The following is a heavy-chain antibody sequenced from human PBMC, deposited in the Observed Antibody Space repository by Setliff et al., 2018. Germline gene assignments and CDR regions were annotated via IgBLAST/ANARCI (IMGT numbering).Heavy chain of an antibody. Sequence: QSGGSLRLSCAASGLTFSSYAMHWVRQAPGKGLEWVAVISYDGSNKYYTDSVKGRFTISRDNSKNTLYLQMNSLRAEDTAVYYCARVGGSGSYIYYFDYWGQGTLVTVSS. V-gene: IGHV3-30-3*01. D-gene: IGHD3-10*01. CDR1: GLTFSSYA. CDR3: ARVGGSGSYIYYFDY. J-gene: IGHJ4*02. CDR2: ISYDGSNK.